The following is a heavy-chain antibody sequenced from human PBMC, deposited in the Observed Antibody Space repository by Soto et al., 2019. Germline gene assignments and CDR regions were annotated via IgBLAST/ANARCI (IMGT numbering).Heavy chain of an antibody. Sequence: QVQLVQSGAEVKKPGASVKVSCKASGYTFSGSVMHWVRQAPGQGLELMGWINADNGNTKYSQKFQGRVTMTWDTSASTAYMELSSLRSEDTAIYYCASEIDATTATSLDYWGQGTLVTVSS. J-gene: IGHJ4*02. CDR3: ASEIDATTATSLDY. CDR2: INADNGNT. D-gene: IGHD4-17*01. V-gene: IGHV1-3*01. CDR1: GYTFSGSV.